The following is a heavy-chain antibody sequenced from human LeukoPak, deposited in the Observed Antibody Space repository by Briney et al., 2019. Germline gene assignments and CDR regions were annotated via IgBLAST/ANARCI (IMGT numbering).Heavy chain of an antibody. CDR2: ISSSSSYI. D-gene: IGHD3-10*01. J-gene: IGHJ4*02. CDR1: GFTFSSYS. CDR3: ARGPGTLWFGELFSAAGPPDY. Sequence: PGGSLRLSCAASGFTFSSYSMNWVRQAPGKGLEWVSSISSSSSYIYYADSVKGRFTISRDNAKNSLYLQMNSLRAEDTAVYYCARGPGTLWFGELFSAAGPPDYWGQGTLVTVSS. V-gene: IGHV3-21*01.